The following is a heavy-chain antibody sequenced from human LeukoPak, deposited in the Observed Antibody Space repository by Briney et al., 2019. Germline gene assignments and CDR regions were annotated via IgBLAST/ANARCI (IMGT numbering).Heavy chain of an antibody. J-gene: IGHJ5*02. CDR1: GFTFDDYA. D-gene: IGHD6-19*01. CDR3: AKDGRGSGRYSGNWFDP. V-gene: IGHV3-9*01. CDR2: ISWNSGSI. Sequence: GGSLRLSCAASGFTFDDYAMHWVRQAPGKGLEWVSGISWNSGSIGYADSVKGRFTISRDNAKNSLYLQMNSLRPEDTALYYCAKDGRGSGRYSGNWFDPWGQGTLVTVSS.